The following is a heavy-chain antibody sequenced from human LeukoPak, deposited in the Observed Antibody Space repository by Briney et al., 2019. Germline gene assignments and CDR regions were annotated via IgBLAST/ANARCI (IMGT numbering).Heavy chain of an antibody. J-gene: IGHJ4*02. Sequence: SSGTLSLTCAVSGASLSSTKWWSWVRQAPGKGLEWVSVIYGGGATYYADSVRGRFTISRDNFENTLFLQMDNLRAEDTAVYYCTRLLPSSHHFFDSWGQGTLVAVSS. CDR1: GASLSSTKW. CDR2: IYGGGAT. D-gene: IGHD6-6*01. V-gene: IGHV3-53*01. CDR3: TRLLPSSHHFFDS.